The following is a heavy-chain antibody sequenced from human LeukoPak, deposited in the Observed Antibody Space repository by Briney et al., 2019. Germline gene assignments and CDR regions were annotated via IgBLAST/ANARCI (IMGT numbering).Heavy chain of an antibody. CDR1: GFTFSSYS. CDR3: ASAPVVITTWSSWYFDL. D-gene: IGHD3-22*01. V-gene: IGHV3-21*01. J-gene: IGHJ2*01. CDR2: ISSSSSYI. Sequence: AGGSLRLSCAASGFTFSSYSMNWVRQAPGKGLEWVSSISSSSSYIDYADSVKGRFTISRDNAKNSLYLQMNSLRDEDTAVYYCASAPVVITTWSSWYFDLWGRGTLVTVSS.